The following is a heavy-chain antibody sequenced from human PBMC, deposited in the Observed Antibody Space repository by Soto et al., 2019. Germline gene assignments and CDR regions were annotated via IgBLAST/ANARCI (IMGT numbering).Heavy chain of an antibody. CDR2: IIPIFGTA. CDR1: GGTFSSYA. D-gene: IGHD3-22*01. V-gene: IGHV1-69*12. CDR3: ARDRGPSSGYYPYWFDP. Sequence: QVQLVQSGAEVKKPGSSVKVSCKASGGTFSSYAITWVRQAPGPGLEWMGGIIPIFGTANYAQKLQARVTITADESTSTAYRELSSLRPEDTAVYYCARDRGPSSGYYPYWFDPWGQGTLVTVSS. J-gene: IGHJ5*02.